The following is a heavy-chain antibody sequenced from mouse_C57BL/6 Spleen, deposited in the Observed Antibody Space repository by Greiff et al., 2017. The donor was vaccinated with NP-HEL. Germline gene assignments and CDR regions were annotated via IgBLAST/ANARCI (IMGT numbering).Heavy chain of an antibody. Sequence: VQLQQPGAELVKPGDSVKVSCKASGYTFTSYWMHWVKQRPGQGLEWSGRIHPSDSDTNYNQKFKSKATLTVDKSTSTAYMQLSSLTSEDSAVYYCAIPSLYYDYDYWGQGTTLTVSS. CDR2: IHPSDSDT. D-gene: IGHD2-4*01. V-gene: IGHV1-74*01. CDR1: GYTFTSYW. J-gene: IGHJ2*01. CDR3: AIPSLYYDYDY.